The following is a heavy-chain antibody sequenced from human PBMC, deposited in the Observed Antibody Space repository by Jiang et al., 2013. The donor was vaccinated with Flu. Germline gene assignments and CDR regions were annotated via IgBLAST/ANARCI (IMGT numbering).Heavy chain of an antibody. CDR3: ARDRAVRYDTTAFDF. J-gene: IGHJ4*02. D-gene: IGHD3-22*01. CDR1: GFVVSDNY. CDR2: IFSGGRT. Sequence: VQLVESGGGLVQPGGSLRLSCAASGFVVSDNYMNWVRRAPGKGLEWVSVIFSGGRTYYADSVKGRFTISRDNSKNTLYLQMNNLRVEDTAVYFCARDRAVRYDTTAFDFWGQGTLVTVSS. V-gene: IGHV3-66*01.